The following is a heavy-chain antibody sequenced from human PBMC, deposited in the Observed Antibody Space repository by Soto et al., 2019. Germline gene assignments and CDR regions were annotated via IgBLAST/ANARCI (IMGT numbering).Heavy chain of an antibody. Sequence: QVQLVQSGAEVKKPGSSVKVSCKASGGTFSSYAISWVRQAPGQGLEWMGVIIPIFGTANYAQKSQGRVTITADKSTSTAYMELSSRRSEDTAVYYCASPKLGDTKLHYYYGMDVWGQGTTVTVSS. CDR3: ASPKLGDTKLHYYYGMDV. J-gene: IGHJ6*02. CDR1: GGTFSSYA. CDR2: IIPIFGTA. V-gene: IGHV1-69*06. D-gene: IGHD1-26*01.